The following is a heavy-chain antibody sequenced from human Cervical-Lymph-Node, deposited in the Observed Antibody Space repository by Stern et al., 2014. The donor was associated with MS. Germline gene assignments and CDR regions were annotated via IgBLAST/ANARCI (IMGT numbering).Heavy chain of an antibody. Sequence: QLQLQESGPGLVKPSETLSLTCTVSGGSISSSSYYWGWIRQPPGKGLEWIGSIYYSGSTYYNPSLKSRVTISVETSQNQFSLKLSSVTAADTAVYYCARLKARYYFDYWGQGTLVTVSS. CDR1: GGSISSSSYY. CDR2: IYYSGST. J-gene: IGHJ4*02. V-gene: IGHV4-39*01. CDR3: ARLKARYYFDY.